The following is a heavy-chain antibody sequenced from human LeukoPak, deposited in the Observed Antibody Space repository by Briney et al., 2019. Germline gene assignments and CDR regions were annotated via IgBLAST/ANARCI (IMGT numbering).Heavy chain of an antibody. CDR2: IKQDGSEK. CDR3: ARDQGAPFDPRGAFDI. J-gene: IGHJ3*02. CDR1: GFTFSSYW. V-gene: IGHV3-7*01. Sequence: GGSLRLSCAASGFTFSSYWMSWVRQAPGKGLEWVANIKQDGSEKYYVDSVKGRFTISRDNAKNSLYLQMNSLRAEDTAVYYCARDQGAPFDPRGAFDIWGQGTMVTVSS. D-gene: IGHD3-9*01.